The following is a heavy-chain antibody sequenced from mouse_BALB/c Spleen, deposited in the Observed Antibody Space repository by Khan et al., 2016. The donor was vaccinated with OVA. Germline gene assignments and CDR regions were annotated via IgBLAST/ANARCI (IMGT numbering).Heavy chain of an antibody. CDR1: GYIFTNYW. V-gene: IGHV1-76*01. Sequence: QVQLKQPGAELVRPGASVKLSCKTSGYIFTNYWIHWVIQRSGQGLEWIARIYPGTGSTYYNEKFKGKATLTADKSSSTAYMQLSSLTSEDTAVHIGANSGDGYFDYWGQGTTLTVSS. D-gene: IGHD2-3*01. CDR2: IYPGTGST. CDR3: ANSGDGYFDY. J-gene: IGHJ2*01.